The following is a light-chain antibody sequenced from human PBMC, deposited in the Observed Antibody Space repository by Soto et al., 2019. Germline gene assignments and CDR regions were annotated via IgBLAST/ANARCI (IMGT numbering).Light chain of an antibody. J-gene: IGKJ4*01. CDR1: QSVSNNY. CDR2: DAS. V-gene: IGKV3-20*01. CDR3: QQYNNWPPLT. Sequence: ESVLTQSPGTLSLSPGERATLSCRASQSVSNNYLAWYQQKPGQAPRLLIYDASKRATGIPARFSGSGSGTNFTLTISSLEPEDFAVYYCQQYNNWPPLTFGGGTKVDIK.